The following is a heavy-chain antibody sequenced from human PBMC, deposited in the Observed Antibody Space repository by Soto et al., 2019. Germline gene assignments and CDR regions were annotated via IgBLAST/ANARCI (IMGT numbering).Heavy chain of an antibody. V-gene: IGHV3-23*01. CDR2: ISASGGST. D-gene: IGHD2-21*01. CDR1: GFPISSYA. J-gene: IGHJ4*02. CDR3: AKDLFWPDY. Sequence: PGGSLRVSCAASGFPISSYARSWVRQAPGKGLEWVSAISASGGSTYYADSVKGRFTISRDNSKNTLYLQMNSLRAEDTAVYYCAKDLFWPDYWGQGTLVTVSS.